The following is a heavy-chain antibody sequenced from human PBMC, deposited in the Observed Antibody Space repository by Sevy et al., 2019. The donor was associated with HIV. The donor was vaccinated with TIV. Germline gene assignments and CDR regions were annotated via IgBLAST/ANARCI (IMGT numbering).Heavy chain of an antibody. CDR3: ARDRLVLDYYYGMDV. Sequence: GGSLRLSCAASGFTFSSYWMSWVRQAPGKGLEWVANIKQDGSEKYYVDSVKGRFTIYRDNAKNSLYLQMNSLRAEDTAVYYCARDRLVLDYYYGMDVWGQGTKVTVS. J-gene: IGHJ6*02. CDR1: GFTFSSYW. V-gene: IGHV3-7*01. D-gene: IGHD6-19*01. CDR2: IKQDGSEK.